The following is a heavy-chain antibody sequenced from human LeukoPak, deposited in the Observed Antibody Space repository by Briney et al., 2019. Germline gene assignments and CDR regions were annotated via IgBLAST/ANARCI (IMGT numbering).Heavy chain of an antibody. CDR3: AKDQRAVAGTCFDN. D-gene: IGHD6-19*01. V-gene: IGHV3-23*01. CDR1: GFTFSSYA. Sequence: GGSLRLSCTASGFTFSSYAMTWVRHAPGKGLEWVADISGSGNSTNYADSVKGRFTISRDNSNNTLYLQMKTLSPEDTAVYYCAKDQRAVAGTCFDNWGQGTLVTVSS. J-gene: IGHJ4*02. CDR2: ISGSGNST.